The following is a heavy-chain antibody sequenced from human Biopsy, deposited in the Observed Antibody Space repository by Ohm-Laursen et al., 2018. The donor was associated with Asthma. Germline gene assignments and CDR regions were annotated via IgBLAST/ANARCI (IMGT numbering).Heavy chain of an antibody. V-gene: IGHV1-3*01. Sequence: ASVKVSCKASGYTFIHFAIHWVRHAPGQRLEWMGWINAGDGNTKYSQKFQGRVTITRDTSATTAYMDLRSLRSEDTAMYYCARTYYDFLTGQVNDAFALWGQGTLVTVSS. CDR2: INAGDGNT. D-gene: IGHD3-9*01. CDR1: GYTFIHFA. CDR3: ARTYYDFLTGQVNDAFAL. J-gene: IGHJ3*01.